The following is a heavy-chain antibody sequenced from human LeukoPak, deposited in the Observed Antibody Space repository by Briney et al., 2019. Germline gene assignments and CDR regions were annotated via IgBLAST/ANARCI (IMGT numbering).Heavy chain of an antibody. V-gene: IGHV4-59*01. CDR2: IYYSGST. J-gene: IGHJ4*02. CDR3: ARDSSSWYDY. D-gene: IGHD6-13*01. Sequence: SETLSLTCTVSGGSISSYYWSWIRQPPGKGLEWVGYIYYSGSTNYNPSLKSRVTISVDTSKNQFSLKLSSVTAADTAVYYCARDSSSWYDYWGQGTLVTVSS. CDR1: GGSISSYY.